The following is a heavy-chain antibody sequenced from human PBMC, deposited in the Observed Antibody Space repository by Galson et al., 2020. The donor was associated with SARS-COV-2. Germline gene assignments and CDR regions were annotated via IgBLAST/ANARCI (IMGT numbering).Heavy chain of an antibody. J-gene: IGHJ6*02. Sequence: GESLKISCAASGFTFSSYAMSWVRQAPGKGLEWVSAISGSGGSTYYADSVKGRFTISRDNSKNTLYLQMNSLRAEDTAVYYCALEQLVLDYYYYYGMDVWGQGTTVTVSS. CDR1: GFTFSSYA. CDR2: ISGSGGST. D-gene: IGHD6-6*01. CDR3: ALEQLVLDYYYYYGMDV. V-gene: IGHV3-23*01.